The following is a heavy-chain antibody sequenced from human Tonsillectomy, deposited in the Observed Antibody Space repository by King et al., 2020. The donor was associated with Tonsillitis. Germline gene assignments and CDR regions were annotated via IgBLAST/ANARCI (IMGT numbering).Heavy chain of an antibody. V-gene: IGHV1-2*02. CDR3: ARAQGYRSSRDGMDV. Sequence: VQLVESGAEVKKPGASVKVSCKASGYTFTDHNIHWVRQAPGQGLEWMGWIIPNSGATNYAQKFLGRVTMTRDTSSSTINMEVSRLTPDATAVYYCARAQGYRSSRDGMDVWGQGTTVT. D-gene: IGHD6-13*01. CDR1: GYTFTDHN. J-gene: IGHJ6*02. CDR2: IIPNSGAT.